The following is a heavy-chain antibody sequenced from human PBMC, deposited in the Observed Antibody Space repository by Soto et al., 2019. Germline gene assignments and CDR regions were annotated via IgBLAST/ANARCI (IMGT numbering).Heavy chain of an antibody. CDR3: TTDPVTMIVVVPSSG. D-gene: IGHD3-22*01. CDR2: IKSKTDGGTT. CDR1: GFTFSDSY. J-gene: IGHJ4*02. Sequence: GGSLRLSCASSGFTFSDSYMGWIRQAPGKGLEWVGRIKSKTDGGTTDYAAPVKGRFTISRDDSKNTLYLQMNSLKTEDTAVYYCTTDPVTMIVVVPSSGWGQGTLVTVSS. V-gene: IGHV3-15*01.